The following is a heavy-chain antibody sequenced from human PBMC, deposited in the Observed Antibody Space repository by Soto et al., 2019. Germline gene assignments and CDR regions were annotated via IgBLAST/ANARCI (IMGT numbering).Heavy chain of an antibody. J-gene: IGHJ4*02. Sequence: EVQLVESGGGLVQPGGSLRLSCAASGFTFSDHHMDWVRQAPGKGLEWVGRIRNKVNSYTTEDAASVKGRFTISRDDSKNSVYLQMNSLKSEDTAVYYCTREAAYSVDDRSFDFWGQGTLVTVSS. V-gene: IGHV3-72*01. D-gene: IGHD3-22*01. CDR1: GFTFSDHH. CDR2: IRNKVNSYTT. CDR3: TREAAYSVDDRSFDF.